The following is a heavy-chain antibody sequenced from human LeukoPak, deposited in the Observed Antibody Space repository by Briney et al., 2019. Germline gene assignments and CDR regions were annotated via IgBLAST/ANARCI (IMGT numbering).Heavy chain of an antibody. J-gene: IGHJ4*02. V-gene: IGHV3-53*01. CDR2: IYSGGST. Sequence: GGFLRLSCAASGFTVSSNYMSWVRQAPGKGLEWVSVIYSGGSTYYADSVKGRFTISRDNSKNTLYLQMNSLRAEDTAVYYCARGFFSGWYYFDYWGQGTLVTVSS. D-gene: IGHD6-19*01. CDR3: ARGFFSGWYYFDY. CDR1: GFTVSSNY.